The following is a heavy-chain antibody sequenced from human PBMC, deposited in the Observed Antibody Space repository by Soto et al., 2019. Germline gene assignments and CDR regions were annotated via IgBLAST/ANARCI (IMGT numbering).Heavy chain of an antibody. CDR1: GGSINSVAYF. Sequence: QVKLQESGPGLVKPTQTLSLTCTVSGGSINSVAYFWSWIRQQPGKGLEWIGYIYYTGSAHYNPSLKSRGIISIDTSKSQVSLTMSSLTVADTAVYCCARDLGSGPLTGYCGVDVWGQGITVTVSS. CDR3: ARDLGSGPLTGYCGVDV. CDR2: IYYTGSA. J-gene: IGHJ6*01. D-gene: IGHD6-19*01. V-gene: IGHV4-31*02.